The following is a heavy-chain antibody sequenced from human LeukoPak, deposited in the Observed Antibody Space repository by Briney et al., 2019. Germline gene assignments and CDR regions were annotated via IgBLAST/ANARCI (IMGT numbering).Heavy chain of an antibody. CDR2: TYYRSKWYS. V-gene: IGHV6-1*01. CDR1: GDSASSKKGA. D-gene: IGHD6-19*01. CDR3: ARDFGTTGWHTFDY. Sequence: SQTLSLTCVVSGDSASSKKGAWNWIRQSPSRGLEWLGRTYYRSKWYSEYAESMEGRTTISQDTSKNQYSLHLNSVTPDDTAVYYCARDFGTTGWHTFDYWGQGTLVTVSS. J-gene: IGHJ4*02.